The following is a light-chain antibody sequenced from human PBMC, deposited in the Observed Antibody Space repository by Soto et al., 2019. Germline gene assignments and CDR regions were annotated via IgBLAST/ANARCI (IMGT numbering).Light chain of an antibody. CDR2: GTS. V-gene: IGKV3-15*01. Sequence: EIVMTQSPATLSVSPGERATLSCRASQSVSSNLAWYQQKPGQAPRLLIYGTSTRATGIPARFSGSGSGTEFTLPISSLQSEDFAVYYCQQYNNWPPVTFGPGTMVDIK. CDR3: QQYNNWPPVT. J-gene: IGKJ3*01. CDR1: QSVSSN.